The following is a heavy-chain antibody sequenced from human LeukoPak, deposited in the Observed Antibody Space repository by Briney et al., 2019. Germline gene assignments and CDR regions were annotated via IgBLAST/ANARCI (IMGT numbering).Heavy chain of an antibody. V-gene: IGHV1-69*05. CDR2: IIPIFGTA. J-gene: IGHJ6*03. Sequence: ASVKVSCKAPGGTFSSYAISWVRQAPGQGLEWMGGIIPIFGTANYAQKFQGRVTITTDESTSTAYMELSSLRSEDTAVYYCARGTVTTPGRYYYYYMDVWGKGTTVTVSS. CDR3: ARGTVTTPGRYYYYYMDV. D-gene: IGHD4-11*01. CDR1: GGTFSSYA.